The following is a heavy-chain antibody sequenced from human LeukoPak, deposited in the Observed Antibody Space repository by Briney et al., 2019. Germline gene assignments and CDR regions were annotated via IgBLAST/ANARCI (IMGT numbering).Heavy chain of an antibody. Sequence: GGSLRLSCAASGFTFSSYWMSWVRQAPGKGLEWVANIKQDGSEKYYVNSVKGRFTISRDNAKNSLYLQMNSLRAEDTAVYYCARSAAMVTGRFDYWGQGTLVTVSS. V-gene: IGHV3-7*01. D-gene: IGHD5-18*01. J-gene: IGHJ4*02. CDR1: GFTFSSYW. CDR3: ARSAAMVTGRFDY. CDR2: IKQDGSEK.